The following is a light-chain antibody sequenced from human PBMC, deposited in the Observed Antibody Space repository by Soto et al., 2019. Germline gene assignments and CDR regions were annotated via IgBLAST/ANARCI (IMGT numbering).Light chain of an antibody. CDR3: QQYDNWPPLT. Sequence: EIGMTQSPATLSVSPGERATLSCRASQSVSSNLAWYQQIPGQAPRLLIYGASTRATGIPDRFSGSGSGTEFTLTISSLQSEDFALYYCQQYDNWPPLTFGGGTKVEIK. V-gene: IGKV3-15*01. CDR2: GAS. J-gene: IGKJ4*01. CDR1: QSVSSN.